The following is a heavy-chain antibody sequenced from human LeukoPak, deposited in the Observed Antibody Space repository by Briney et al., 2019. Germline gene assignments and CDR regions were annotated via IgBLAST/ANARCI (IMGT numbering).Heavy chain of an antibody. CDR3: AKGGATLSYYFDY. Sequence: PGGSLRLSCAASGFTFSSYGMHWVRQAPGKGLEWVAFIRYDGSNKYYADSVKGRFTISRDNSKNTLYLQMNSLRAEDTAVYYCAKGGATLSYYFDYWGQGTLATVSS. V-gene: IGHV3-30*02. J-gene: IGHJ4*02. CDR2: IRYDGSNK. D-gene: IGHD1-26*01. CDR1: GFTFSSYG.